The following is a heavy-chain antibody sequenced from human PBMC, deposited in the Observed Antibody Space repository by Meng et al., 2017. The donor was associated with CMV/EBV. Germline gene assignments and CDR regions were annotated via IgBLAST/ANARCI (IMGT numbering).Heavy chain of an antibody. CDR3: ARERVLYYDILTGWLGYYGMDV. D-gene: IGHD3-9*01. Sequence: SETLSLTCTVSGGPISSYYWSWIRQPPGKGLEWIGYIYYSGSTNYNPSLKSRVTISVDTSKNQFPLKLSSVTAADTAVYYCARERVLYYDILTGWLGYYGMDVWGQGTTVTVSS. J-gene: IGHJ6*02. CDR2: IYYSGST. CDR1: GGPISSYY. V-gene: IGHV4-59*01.